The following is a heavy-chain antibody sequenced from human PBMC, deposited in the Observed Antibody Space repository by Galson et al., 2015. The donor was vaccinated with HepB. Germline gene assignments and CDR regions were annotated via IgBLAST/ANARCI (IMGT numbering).Heavy chain of an antibody. Sequence: SVKVSCKVSRFTFSTSSITWVRQAPGQGLEWIGWINTYNRKTNYAQKFQGRVTMTTDTFTKTVYMELRRLRSDDTAIYYCARGALVAGVGATQNNWFDPWGQGTLVTVSS. CDR2: INTYNRKT. CDR1: RFTFSTSS. CDR3: ARGALVAGVGATQNNWFDP. V-gene: IGHV1-18*01. D-gene: IGHD2-15*01. J-gene: IGHJ5*02.